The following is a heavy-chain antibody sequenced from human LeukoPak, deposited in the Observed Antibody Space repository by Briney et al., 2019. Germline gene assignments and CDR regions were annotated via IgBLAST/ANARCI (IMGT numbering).Heavy chain of an antibody. V-gene: IGHV3-74*01. J-gene: IGHJ4*02. CDR3: ARDRGPRTGFMVREAYDY. Sequence: GGSLRLSCAASGFTFSDYWIHWVRHAPGKGLVWVSRINTDGSITNYADSVKGRFSISRDNAKDTLYLQMSSLSAEDTAVYYCARDRGPRTGFMVREAYDYWGQGTLVTVSA. CDR2: INTDGSIT. D-gene: IGHD3-10*01. CDR1: GFTFSDYW.